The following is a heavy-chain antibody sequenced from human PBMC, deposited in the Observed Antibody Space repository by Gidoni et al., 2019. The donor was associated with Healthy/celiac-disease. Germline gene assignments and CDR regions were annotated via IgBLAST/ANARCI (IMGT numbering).Heavy chain of an antibody. Sequence: QLQLQEAGPGLVKPSETLSLTCTISGGPISSSSYYWGWLSQPPGKGLEWIGSIYYSGSPYYNPSLKSRVTRSVDTSKNQFSLKLSSVTAADTAVYYCATPCRYGSGSYYVDYWGQGTLVTVSS. CDR1: GGPISSSSYY. V-gene: IGHV4-39*01. CDR3: ATPCRYGSGSYYVDY. CDR2: IYYSGSP. D-gene: IGHD3-10*01. J-gene: IGHJ4*02.